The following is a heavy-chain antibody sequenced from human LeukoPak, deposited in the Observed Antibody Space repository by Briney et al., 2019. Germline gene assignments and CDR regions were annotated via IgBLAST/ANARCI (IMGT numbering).Heavy chain of an antibody. J-gene: IGHJ3*02. V-gene: IGHV1-69*04. Sequence: GASVKVSCTASGYTFTSYGISWVRQAPGQGLEWMGRIIPILGIANYAQKFQGRVTITADKSTSTAYMELSSLRSEDTAVYYCARDLVFDRSPRSAFDIWGQGTMVTVSS. CDR1: GYTFTSYG. CDR2: IIPILGIA. CDR3: ARDLVFDRSPRSAFDI. D-gene: IGHD2-21*02.